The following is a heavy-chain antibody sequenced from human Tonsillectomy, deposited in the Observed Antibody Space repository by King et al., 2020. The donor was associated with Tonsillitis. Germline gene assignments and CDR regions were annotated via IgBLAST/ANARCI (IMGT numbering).Heavy chain of an antibody. V-gene: IGHV3-66*01. Sequence: VQLVESGGGLVQPGGSLRLSCAASGITVSNNFMSWVRQAPGKGLEWVSLIYSGGSTKYADSVKGRFTISRDNSKNTVFLQMNNLRVEDTAIYYCARDPPSSEIGTWGWGQGTLVTVSS. CDR3: ARDPPSSEIGTWG. CDR2: IYSGGST. CDR1: GITVSNNF. J-gene: IGHJ4*02. D-gene: IGHD1-1*01.